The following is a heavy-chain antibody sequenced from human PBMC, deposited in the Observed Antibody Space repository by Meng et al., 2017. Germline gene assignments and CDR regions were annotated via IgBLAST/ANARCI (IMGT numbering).Heavy chain of an antibody. CDR3: ARDHGFLNWFDP. V-gene: IGHV3-11*04. CDR1: GFTFRDYY. Sequence: VQLAESGGGLVKAGGSLRLSCAASGFTFRDYYMTWIRQAPGKGLEWVSSISTTGSSIYYADSVKGRFSISRDNAENSLYLQINSLRVEDTAVYYCARDHGFLNWFDPWGQGTLVTVSS. J-gene: IGHJ5*02. D-gene: IGHD2/OR15-2a*01. CDR2: ISTTGSSI.